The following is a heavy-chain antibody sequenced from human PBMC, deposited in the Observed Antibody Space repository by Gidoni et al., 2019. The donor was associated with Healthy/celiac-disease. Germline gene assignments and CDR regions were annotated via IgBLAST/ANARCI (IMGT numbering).Heavy chain of an antibody. J-gene: IGHJ4*02. CDR1: GGSLSSSSYY. V-gene: IGHV4-39*01. CDR3: ARTITMVRGVIIAYYFDY. Sequence: QLQLQESGPGLVKPSETLSLTCTVSGGSLSSSSYYWGWIRQPPGKGLEWIGSIYYSGSTYYHPSLKSRVTISVDTSKNQFSLKLSSVTAADTAVYYFARTITMVRGVIIAYYFDYWGQGTLVTVSS. D-gene: IGHD3-10*01. CDR2: IYYSGST.